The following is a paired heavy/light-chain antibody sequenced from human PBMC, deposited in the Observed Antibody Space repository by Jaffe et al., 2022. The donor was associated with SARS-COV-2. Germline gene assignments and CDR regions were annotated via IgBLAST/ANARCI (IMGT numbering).Heavy chain of an antibody. D-gene: IGHD6-13*01. CDR2: IHPNSGVT. Sequence: QVQLVQSGAELKKPGASVKVSCKASGYTFTGYYMHWVRQAPGQGLEWMGRIHPNSGVTNYPQKFQGRVTVTRDTSINSAYLELSRLRSDDTAIYYCAREVEATAGRFLDYWGQGTLVTVSS. CDR3: AREVEATAGRFLDY. V-gene: IGHV1-2*06. CDR1: GYTFTGYY. J-gene: IGHJ4*02.
Light chain of an antibody. V-gene: IGKV1-39*01. CDR3: QQSYSTPRT. Sequence: DIQMTQSPSSLSASVGDRVTITCRASQSIASYLTWYQQKPGKAPKSLIYAASSLQSGVPSRFSGGGSGTDFTLTISSLQPEDFATYYCQQSYSTPRTFGQGTKVEIK. CDR2: AAS. CDR1: QSIASY. J-gene: IGKJ1*01.